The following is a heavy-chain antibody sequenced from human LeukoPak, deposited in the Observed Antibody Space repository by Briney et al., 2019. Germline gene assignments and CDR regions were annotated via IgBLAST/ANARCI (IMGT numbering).Heavy chain of an antibody. CDR1: GFTFDDYA. Sequence: PGRSLRLFCAASGFTFDDYAMHWVRQAPGKGLEWVSGISWNSGSIGYADSVKGRFTISRDNAKNSLYLQMNSLRAEDTALYYCAKDPQYSYGQGSSFDYWSQGTLVTVSS. V-gene: IGHV3-9*01. D-gene: IGHD5-18*01. CDR3: AKDPQYSYGQGSSFDY. J-gene: IGHJ4*02. CDR2: ISWNSGSI.